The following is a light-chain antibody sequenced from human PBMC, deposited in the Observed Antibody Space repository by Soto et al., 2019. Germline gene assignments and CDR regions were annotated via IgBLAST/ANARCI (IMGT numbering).Light chain of an antibody. V-gene: IGKV3-20*01. CDR1: QSVSNNY. CDR3: QQYGSSGT. J-gene: IGKJ1*01. Sequence: EIVLTQSPGTLSLSPGERATLSCRASQSVSNNYLAWYQQKPGQSPRLLIYGASNRATGIPDRFIGRGSGTDLTLTISRLEPEDFAVYYCQQYGSSGTFGQGTKVDIK. CDR2: GAS.